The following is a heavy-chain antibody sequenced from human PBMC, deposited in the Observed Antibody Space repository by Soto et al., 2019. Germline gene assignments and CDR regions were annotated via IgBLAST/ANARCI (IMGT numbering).Heavy chain of an antibody. CDR1: GGSISSYY. J-gene: IGHJ4*02. Sequence: PSETLSLTCTVSGGSISSYYWSWIRQPPGKGLEWIGSIYYSGSTNYNPSLKSRVTISVDTSKNQFSLKLSSVTAADTAVYYCASPMGDYGGYFDYWGQGTLVTVSS. CDR2: IYYSGST. D-gene: IGHD4-17*01. CDR3: ASPMGDYGGYFDY. V-gene: IGHV4-59*08.